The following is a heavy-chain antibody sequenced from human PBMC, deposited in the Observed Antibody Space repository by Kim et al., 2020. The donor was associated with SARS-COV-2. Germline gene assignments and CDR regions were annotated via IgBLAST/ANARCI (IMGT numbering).Heavy chain of an antibody. CDR1: GFTFSSRW. CDR2: IEPDGGER. Sequence: GGSLRLSCTASGFTFSSRWMYWVRQAPGKGLEWVANIEPDGGERNYVDSVKGRFTISRDNAKNSLFLHMDSLRVEDTAFYYCARAISGSWNYWGQGTLVT. D-gene: IGHD3-10*01. CDR3: ARAISGSWNY. J-gene: IGHJ4*02. V-gene: IGHV3-7*05.